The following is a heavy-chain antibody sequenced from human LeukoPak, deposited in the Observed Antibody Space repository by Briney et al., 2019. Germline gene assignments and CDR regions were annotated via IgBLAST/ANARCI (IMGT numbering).Heavy chain of an antibody. J-gene: IGHJ4*02. CDR2: INSDGSST. CDR1: GFTFSSYW. Sequence: GGSLRLSCAASGFTFSSYWMHWVRQAPGKGLVWVSRINSDGSSTSYADSVKGRFTISRDNAKNTLYLQMNSLRAEDTSVYYCARRRYSGGSYYFDYWGQGTLVTVSS. V-gene: IGHV3-74*01. D-gene: IGHD2-21*01. CDR3: ARRRYSGGSYYFDY.